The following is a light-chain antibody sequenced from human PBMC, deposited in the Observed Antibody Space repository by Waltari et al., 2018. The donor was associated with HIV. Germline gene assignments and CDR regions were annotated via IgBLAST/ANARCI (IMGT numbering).Light chain of an antibody. CDR1: SSDVGGYNL. CDR3: CAYAGSTTYVI. CDR2: EVS. J-gene: IGLJ2*01. Sequence: QSALTQPASVSGSPGQSITISCTGTSSDVGGYNLVSWYQQHPGNAPKLMIYEVSKRPSGVSNRFSGSKSGNTASLTISGLQAEDEADYYCCAYAGSTTYVIFGGVTKLTVL. V-gene: IGLV2-23*02.